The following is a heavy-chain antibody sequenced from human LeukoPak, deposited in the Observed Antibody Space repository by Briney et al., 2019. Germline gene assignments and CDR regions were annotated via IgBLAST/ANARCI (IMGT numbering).Heavy chain of an antibody. Sequence: ASVKVSCKASGYTFTGYYMHWVRQAPGQGLEWMGWINPNSGGTNYAQKFQGRVTMTRDTSISTAYMELSRLRSDDTAVYYCAVPPRYCSSTSCRYFDLWGRGTLVTVSS. CDR3: AVPPRYCSSTSCRYFDL. D-gene: IGHD2-2*01. CDR1: GYTFTGYY. J-gene: IGHJ2*01. V-gene: IGHV1-2*02. CDR2: INPNSGGT.